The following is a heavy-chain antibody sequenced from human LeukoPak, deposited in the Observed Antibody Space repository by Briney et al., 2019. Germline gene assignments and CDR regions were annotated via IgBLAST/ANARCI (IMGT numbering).Heavy chain of an antibody. Sequence: SETLSLTCIVSGGPISSGDYFWSWIRQSPGKGLEWIGYIYYSGTTYYNPSLRSRISISVDTSKNQFSLNLSSVTAADTAVYYCARDSTKVRGLIDYWGLGTLVTVSS. V-gene: IGHV4-30-4*01. J-gene: IGHJ4*02. D-gene: IGHD3-10*01. CDR3: ARDSTKVRGLIDY. CDR1: GGPISSGDYF. CDR2: IYYSGTT.